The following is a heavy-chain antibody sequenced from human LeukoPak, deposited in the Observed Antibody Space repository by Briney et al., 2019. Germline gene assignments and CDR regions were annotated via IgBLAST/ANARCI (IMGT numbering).Heavy chain of an antibody. D-gene: IGHD3-10*01. Sequence: GASVKVSCKSSGYTFSNYGFSWVRQTPGQGLEWMGWISGYNGDTRYAQDLQGRVTVTSDTSTSTSYMELRSLRSDDTAVYYCARAPNYSDPGSPFWEVWGQGTLVTVSS. V-gene: IGHV1-18*01. CDR2: ISGYNGDT. CDR1: GYTFSNYG. CDR3: ARAPNYSDPGSPFWEV. J-gene: IGHJ4*02.